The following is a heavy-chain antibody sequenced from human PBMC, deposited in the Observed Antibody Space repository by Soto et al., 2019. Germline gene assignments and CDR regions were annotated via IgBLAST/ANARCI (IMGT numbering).Heavy chain of an antibody. CDR1: GGSISSGGYY. Sequence: QVQLQESGPGLVKPSQTLSLTCTVSGGSISSGGYYWSWIRQHPGKGLEWIGYIYYSGSTYYNPSLKSRVTISVDTSKNQFYLKLSSVTAADTAVYYCARESNYYDSSGYYPGFDYWGQGTLVTVSS. J-gene: IGHJ4*02. CDR2: IYYSGST. V-gene: IGHV4-31*03. D-gene: IGHD3-22*01. CDR3: ARESNYYDSSGYYPGFDY.